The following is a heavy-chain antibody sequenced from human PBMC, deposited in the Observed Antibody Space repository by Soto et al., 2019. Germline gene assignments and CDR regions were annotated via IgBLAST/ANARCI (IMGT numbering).Heavy chain of an antibody. CDR2: IYPGDSDT. D-gene: IGHD5-18*01. Sequence: GESLTITCTCSGYTFTRYWIAGVRQMPGKCLEWMGLIYPGDSDTRYSPSFQGQVTISADKSMNTAYLQWSSLKASDTAMYYCATRGNSHAYFDFWGQGTVVTVSS. CDR3: ATRGNSHAYFDF. J-gene: IGHJ4*02. CDR1: GYTFTRYW. V-gene: IGHV5-51*01.